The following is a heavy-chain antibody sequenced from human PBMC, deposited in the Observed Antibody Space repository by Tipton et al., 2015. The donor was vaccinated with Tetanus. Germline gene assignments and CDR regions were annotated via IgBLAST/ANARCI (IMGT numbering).Heavy chain of an antibody. V-gene: IGHV4-34*01. CDR2: INHSGNT. Sequence: TLSLTCAVYGASFSDYYWSWIRQAPGKGLEWIGEINHSGNTNHNPSLKSRVTVSVDTSKNQFSLDLTSVTAADTGVYYCAGSQWLDGFIFDYWGQGSLVTVSS. D-gene: IGHD6-19*01. J-gene: IGHJ4*02. CDR3: AGSQWLDGFIFDY. CDR1: GASFSDYY.